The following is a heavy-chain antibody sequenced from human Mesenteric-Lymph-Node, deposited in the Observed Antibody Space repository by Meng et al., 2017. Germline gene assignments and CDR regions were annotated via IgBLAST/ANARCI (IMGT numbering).Heavy chain of an antibody. D-gene: IGHD3-10*01. CDR2: IYTSGST. J-gene: IGHJ3*02. CDR1: GGSISSYY. CDR3: AKKKWGVIEAFDI. V-gene: IGHV4-4*07. Sequence: SETLSLTCTVSGGSISSYYWSWIRQPAGKGLEWIGRIYTSGSTNYNPSLKSRVTISVDTSKNQFSLKLSSVTAADTAVYYCAKKKWGVIEAFDIWGQGTMVTVSS.